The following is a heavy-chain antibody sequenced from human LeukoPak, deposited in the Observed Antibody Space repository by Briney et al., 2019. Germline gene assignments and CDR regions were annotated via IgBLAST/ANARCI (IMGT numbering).Heavy chain of an antibody. V-gene: IGHV1-46*01. CDR1: GYTFTSYY. CDR3: ARDRGDGYDYFWDY. Sequence: ASVKVSCKASGYTFTSYYMHWVRQAPGQGLEWMGLINPSGGSTSYAQKFQGRVTMTRDISTSTVYMELSSLRSEDTATYYCARDRGDGYDYFWDYWGQGTLVTVSS. CDR2: INPSGGST. D-gene: IGHD5-12*01. J-gene: IGHJ4*02.